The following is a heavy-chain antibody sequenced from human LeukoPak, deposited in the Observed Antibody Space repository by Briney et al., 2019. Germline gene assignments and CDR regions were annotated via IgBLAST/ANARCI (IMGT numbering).Heavy chain of an antibody. Sequence: GGSLRLSCAASGFTFSSYAMHWVRQAPGKGLEWVALISYDGSNKYYADSVKGRFTISRDNSKNTLYLQMNSLRAEDTAVYYCTRGVYNWNDIYDYWGQGTLVTVSS. D-gene: IGHD1-20*01. CDR3: TRGVYNWNDIYDY. CDR1: GFTFSSYA. V-gene: IGHV3-30*04. J-gene: IGHJ4*02. CDR2: ISYDGSNK.